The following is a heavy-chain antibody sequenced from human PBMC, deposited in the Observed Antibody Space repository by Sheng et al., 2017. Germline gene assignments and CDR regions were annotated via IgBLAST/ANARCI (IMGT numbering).Heavy chain of an antibody. CDR1: GFTFSTYV. V-gene: IGHV3-33*01. Sequence: QVQLVESGGGVVQPGRSLRLSCAASGFTFSTYVIHWVRQSPGKGLEWLTLIWHDGSSQYYAESVKGRFTVSRDNSQNTVYLQMNSLRAEDTAVYFCARDLWISGFKFFDSWG. D-gene: IGHD3-22*01. CDR3: ARDLWISGFKFFDS. J-gene: IGHJ4*01. CDR2: IWHDGSSQ.